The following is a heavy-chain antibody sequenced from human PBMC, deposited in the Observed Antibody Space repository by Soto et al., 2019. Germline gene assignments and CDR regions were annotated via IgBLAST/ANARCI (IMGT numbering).Heavy chain of an antibody. CDR1: GFTFSSYS. J-gene: IGHJ3*01. CDR2: ISSSTSYI. CDR3: ARGGTYYYDSSGYLGQPHEAFVF. D-gene: IGHD3-22*01. V-gene: IGHV3-21*01. Sequence: LILSCAASGFTFSSYSMNWVRQAPGKGLEWVSSISSSTSYIYYADSVKGRFTISRDNAKNSLYLQMNSLRAEDTAVYYCARGGTYYYDSSGYLGQPHEAFVFWGQGTIVTVSS.